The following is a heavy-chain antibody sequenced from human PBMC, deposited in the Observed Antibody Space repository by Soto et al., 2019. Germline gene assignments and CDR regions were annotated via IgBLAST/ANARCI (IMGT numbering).Heavy chain of an antibody. J-gene: IGHJ6*03. D-gene: IGHD3-3*01. V-gene: IGHV3-66*01. Sequence: GGSLSLSCAASGFTVSSTYMSWFRQAPGKGLDWVSVIYSDGSTYFAGSVKGRFTISRDISKNTLYLQMNSLRAEDTAVYYCARAFTISDYYMDVWGKGTTVTVSS. CDR1: GFTVSSTY. CDR3: ARAFTISDYYMDV. CDR2: IYSDGST.